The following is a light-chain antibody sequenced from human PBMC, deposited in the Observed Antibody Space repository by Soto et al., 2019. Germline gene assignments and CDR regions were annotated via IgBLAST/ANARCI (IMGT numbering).Light chain of an antibody. CDR3: HQYRSSPQT. J-gene: IGKJ1*01. CDR2: GAS. CDR1: QTISSIY. Sequence: EIVLTQSPGTLSLSPGEIATLSFSASQTISSIYLAWYQQKPGQAPRLLVYGASSRATGIPDRFSGSGSGTDFTLTISRLEPEDFAVYYCHQYRSSPQTFGQGTKVE. V-gene: IGKV3-20*01.